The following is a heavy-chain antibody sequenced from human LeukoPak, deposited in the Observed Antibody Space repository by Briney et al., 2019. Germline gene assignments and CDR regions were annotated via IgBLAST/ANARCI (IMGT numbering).Heavy chain of an antibody. J-gene: IGHJ4*02. V-gene: IGHV3-33*01. Sequence: GRSLRLSCAASGFTFSSYGMHWVRQAPGKGLEWVAVIWYDGSNKYYADSVKGRFTISRDNSKNTLYLQMNSLRAEDTAVYYCARDEYSLYYFDYWGQGTLVTVSS. CDR2: IWYDGSNK. D-gene: IGHD5-18*01. CDR3: ARDEYSLYYFDY. CDR1: GFTFSSYG.